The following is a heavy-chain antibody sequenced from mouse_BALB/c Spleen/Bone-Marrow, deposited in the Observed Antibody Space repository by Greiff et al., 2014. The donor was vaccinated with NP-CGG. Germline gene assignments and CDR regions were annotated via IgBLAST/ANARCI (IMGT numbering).Heavy chain of an antibody. J-gene: IGHJ4*01. CDR2: IYPGNLNT. Sequence: QVHVKQSGPELVKPGASVRISCKASGYTFTAYYIHWVEQRPGQGLEWIGWIYPGNLNTKYNEKFKGKATLTADKSSSTAYMQLSSLTSEDSAVYFCTRDAMDYWGQGTSVTVSS. CDR3: TRDAMDY. CDR1: GYTFTAYY. V-gene: IGHV1S56*01.